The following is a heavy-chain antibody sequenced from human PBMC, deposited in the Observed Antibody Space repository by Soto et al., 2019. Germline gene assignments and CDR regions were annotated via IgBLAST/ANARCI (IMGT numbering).Heavy chain of an antibody. D-gene: IGHD4-17*01. CDR2: IYWDDDK. CDR1: GFSLSTSGVG. V-gene: IGHV2-5*02. J-gene: IGHJ2*01. CDR3: ARQTDVTTYGFLGWYFDL. Sequence: QITLKESGPTLVKPTQTLTLTCTFSGFSLSTSGVGVGWIRQPPGKALEWLALIYWDDDKRYSPSLKSRLTITQDSSKNQVVLTMTNMDPVHTATYYCARQTDVTTYGFLGWYFDLWGRGTLVTVSS.